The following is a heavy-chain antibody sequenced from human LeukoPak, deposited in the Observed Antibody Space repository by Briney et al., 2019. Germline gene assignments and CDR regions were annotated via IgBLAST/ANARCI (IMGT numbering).Heavy chain of an antibody. V-gene: IGHV3-7*01. CDR1: GFTFSSYS. D-gene: IGHD5-18*01. CDR3: ARDQYSYGFDAFDI. Sequence: PGGSLRLSCAASGFTFSSYSMNWVRQAPGKGLEWVANIKQDGSEKYYVDSVKGRFTISRDNAKNSLYLQMNSLRAEDTAVYYCARDQYSYGFDAFDIWGQGTMVTVSS. J-gene: IGHJ3*02. CDR2: IKQDGSEK.